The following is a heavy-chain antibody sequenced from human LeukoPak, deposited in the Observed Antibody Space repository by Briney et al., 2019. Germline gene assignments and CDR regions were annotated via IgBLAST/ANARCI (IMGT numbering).Heavy chain of an antibody. D-gene: IGHD6-13*01. CDR1: GFSFGSYA. CDR3: TRAPGGYSSSWKGGFDY. V-gene: IGHV3-23*01. J-gene: IGHJ4*02. CDR2: ISGSGDNT. Sequence: GGSLRLSCAASGFSFGSYALSWVRQAPGKGLEWVSVISGSGDNTHYTDPVKGRFTISRDNSKNTLYLQMNSLRAEDTAVYYCTRAPGGYSSSWKGGFDYWGQGTLVTVSS.